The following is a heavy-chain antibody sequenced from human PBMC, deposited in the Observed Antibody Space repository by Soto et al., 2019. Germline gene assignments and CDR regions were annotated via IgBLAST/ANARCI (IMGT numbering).Heavy chain of an antibody. J-gene: IGHJ4*02. CDR1: GFTFRSYG. CDR2: ISYDGSNE. Sequence: QVQLVESGGGVVQPGRSLRLSCTVSGFTFRSYGMHWVRQAPGKGLEWVAGISYDGSNEDYADSVKGRFTISRENSKNTLYLQMNSLRGEDTALYYCAKGLSLIQPWLMDAYWGQGTLVTVSS. CDR3: AKGLSLIQPWLMDAY. D-gene: IGHD5-18*01. V-gene: IGHV3-30*18.